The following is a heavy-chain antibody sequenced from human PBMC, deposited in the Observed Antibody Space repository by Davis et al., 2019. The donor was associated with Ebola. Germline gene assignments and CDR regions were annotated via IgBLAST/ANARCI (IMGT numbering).Heavy chain of an antibody. D-gene: IGHD2-15*01. V-gene: IGHV3-7*01. CDR2: IKQDGSEK. Sequence: PGGSLRLSCAASGFTFSSYWMSWVRQAPGKGLEWVANIKQDGSEKYYVDSVKGRFTISRDNAKNSLYLQMNSLRAEDTAVYYCARVGGDLFCSGGSCYSAAGNNFDYWGQGTLVTVSS. J-gene: IGHJ4*02. CDR1: GFTFSSYW. CDR3: ARVGGDLFCSGGSCYSAAGNNFDY.